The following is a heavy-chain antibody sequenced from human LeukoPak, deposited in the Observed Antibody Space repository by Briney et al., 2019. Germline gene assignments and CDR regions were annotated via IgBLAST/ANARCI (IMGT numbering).Heavy chain of an antibody. J-gene: IGHJ6*02. Sequence: GGSLRLSCAASGFTFSSYAMSWVRQAPGKGLGWVSGISGSGGSTYYADSVKGRFTISRDNSKNTLYLQMNSLRAEDTAVYYCAKGTGTTKGFFYYAMDVWGQGTTVTVSS. CDR2: ISGSGGST. CDR1: GFTFSSYA. D-gene: IGHD1-1*01. V-gene: IGHV3-23*01. CDR3: AKGTGTTKGFFYYAMDV.